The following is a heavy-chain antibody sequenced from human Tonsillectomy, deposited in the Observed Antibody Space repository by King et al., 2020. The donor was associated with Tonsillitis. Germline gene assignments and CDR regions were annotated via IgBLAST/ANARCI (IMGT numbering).Heavy chain of an antibody. CDR2: IYYSGST. J-gene: IGHJ4*02. Sequence: QLQESGPGLAKPSETLSLTCTVSGGSISSSSYYWGWIRQPPGKGLEWIGSIYYSGSTYYNPSLKSRVTISVDTSKNQFSLKLSSVTAADTAVYYCARRAPEYCSSTSCYESYYFDYWGQGTLVTVSS. CDR3: ARRAPEYCSSTSCYESYYFDY. CDR1: GGSISSSSYY. D-gene: IGHD2-2*01. V-gene: IGHV4-39*01.